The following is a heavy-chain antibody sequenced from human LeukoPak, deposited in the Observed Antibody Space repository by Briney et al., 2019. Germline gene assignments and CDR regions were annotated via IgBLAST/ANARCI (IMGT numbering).Heavy chain of an antibody. CDR1: GFTFSSYG. Sequence: QPGGSLRLSCAASGFTFSSYGMHWVRQAPGKGLEWVAFIRYDGSNKYYADSVKGRFTISRDNSKNTLYLQMNSLRAEGTAVYYCAKPVARTSYGYSGTDYWGQGTLVTVSS. CDR3: AKPVARTSYGYSGTDY. J-gene: IGHJ4*02. D-gene: IGHD5-18*01. CDR2: IRYDGSNK. V-gene: IGHV3-30*02.